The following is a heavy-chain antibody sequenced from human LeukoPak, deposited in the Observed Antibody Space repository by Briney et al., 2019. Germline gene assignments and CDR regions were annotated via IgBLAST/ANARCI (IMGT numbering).Heavy chain of an antibody. V-gene: IGHV1-2*02. CDR1: GYTFTGSY. CDR2: INPNSGGT. D-gene: IGHD3-22*01. J-gene: IGHJ4*02. CDR3: ARVGRSSGYPFDY. Sequence: GATVKVSCKASGYTFTGSYMHWVRQAPGQGLEWMGWINPNSGGTNYAQKFQGRVTMTRDTSISTAYMELSRLRSDDTAVYYCARVGRSSGYPFDYWGQGTLVTVSS.